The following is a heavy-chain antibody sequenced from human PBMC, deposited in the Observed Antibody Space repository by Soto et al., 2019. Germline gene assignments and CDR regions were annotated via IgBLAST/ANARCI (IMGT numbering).Heavy chain of an antibody. CDR1: GDSFSRST. D-gene: IGHD1-1*01. Sequence: QVQLVQSGAEVKRPGSSVKVSCKASGDSFSRSTFSWVRQAPGQGLEWMGRFIPMLGIANYAQTFQGRVTITADNSTSTAYMALSSLRSEDTAVYYCASLYDATSGNFDYWGPGTLVTVSS. CDR3: ASLYDATSGNFDY. J-gene: IGHJ4*02. CDR2: FIPMLGIA. V-gene: IGHV1-69*02.